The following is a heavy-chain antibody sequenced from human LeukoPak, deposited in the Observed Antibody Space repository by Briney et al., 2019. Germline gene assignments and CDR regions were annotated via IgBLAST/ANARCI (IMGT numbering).Heavy chain of an antibody. Sequence: SETLSLTCTVSGGSISSGGYYWSWIRQPPGKGLEWIGYIYHSGSTYYNPSLKSRVTISVDRSKNQFSLKLSSVTAADTAVYYCARLTWQQLNVGWFDPWGQGTLVTVSS. CDR1: GGSISSGGYY. CDR3: ARLTWQQLNVGWFDP. J-gene: IGHJ5*02. D-gene: IGHD6-13*01. CDR2: IYHSGST. V-gene: IGHV4-30-2*01.